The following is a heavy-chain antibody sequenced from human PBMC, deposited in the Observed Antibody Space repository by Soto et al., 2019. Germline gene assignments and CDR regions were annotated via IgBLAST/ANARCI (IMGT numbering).Heavy chain of an antibody. V-gene: IGHV4-4*02. D-gene: IGHD1-26*01. CDR1: GGSISSSNW. Sequence: SETLSLTCAVSGGSISSSNWWSWVRQPPGKGLEWIGEIYHSGSTNYNPSLKSRVAISVDKSKNQFSLKLSSVTAADTAVYYCARVSGSYYYGLDVWGQGTTVTVSS. J-gene: IGHJ6*02. CDR3: ARVSGSYYYGLDV. CDR2: IYHSGST.